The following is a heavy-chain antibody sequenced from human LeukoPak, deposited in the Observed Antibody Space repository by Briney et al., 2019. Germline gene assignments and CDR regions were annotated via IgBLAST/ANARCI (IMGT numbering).Heavy chain of an antibody. CDR1: GFTFSTFA. V-gene: IGHV3-23*01. D-gene: IGHD6-13*01. CDR3: AKEVQPQLVFFDY. CDR2: IFPSGGEI. Sequence: GGSLRLSCAASGFTFSTFAMIWVRQPPGKGLEWVSSIFPSGGEIHYADSVKGRFTISRDNSKNTLYLQMNSLRAEDTAVYYCAKEVQPQLVFFDYWGQGTLVTVSS. J-gene: IGHJ4*02.